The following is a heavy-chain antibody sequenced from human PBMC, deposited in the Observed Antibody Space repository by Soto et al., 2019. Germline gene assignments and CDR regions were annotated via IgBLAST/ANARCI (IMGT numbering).Heavy chain of an antibody. J-gene: IGHJ4*02. CDR1: GGSFSGSY. V-gene: IGHV4-34*01. Sequence: SETLSLTCAVYGGSFSGSYCSWIRQPPWKGLEWIGEIDHGGITNYNSSLKSRVTISLETSKNQFSLKVSCVTAGDKAVYYCARPYQVIGSYYFDFLGQRIPVTVYS. CDR3: ARPYQVIGSYYFDF. D-gene: IGHD2-21*01. CDR2: IDHGGIT.